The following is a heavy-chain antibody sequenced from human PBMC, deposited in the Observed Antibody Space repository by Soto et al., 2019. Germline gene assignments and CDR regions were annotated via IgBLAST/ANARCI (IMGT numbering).Heavy chain of an antibody. Sequence: SETLSLTCTVSGGSISSYYWSWIRQPPGKGLEWIGYIYYSGSTNYNPSLKSRVTISVDTSKNQFSLKLSSVTAADTAVYYCARYTLAVAQFAFDYWGQGTLVTVSS. CDR2: IYYSGST. D-gene: IGHD6-19*01. CDR1: GGSISSYY. CDR3: ARYTLAVAQFAFDY. J-gene: IGHJ4*02. V-gene: IGHV4-59*01.